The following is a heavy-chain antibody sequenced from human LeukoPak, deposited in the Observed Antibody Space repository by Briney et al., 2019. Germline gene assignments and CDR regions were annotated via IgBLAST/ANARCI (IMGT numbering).Heavy chain of an antibody. CDR2: INHSGSI. CDR3: ARGHPDRAFDI. Sequence: SETLSLTCAVDGGSFSGYYWSRIRQPPGKGLEWIGEINHSGSINYNPSLKSRVTISVDTSKNQFSLKLSSVTAADTAVYYCARGHPDRAFDIWGQGTMVTVSS. V-gene: IGHV4-34*01. J-gene: IGHJ3*02. CDR1: GGSFSGYY.